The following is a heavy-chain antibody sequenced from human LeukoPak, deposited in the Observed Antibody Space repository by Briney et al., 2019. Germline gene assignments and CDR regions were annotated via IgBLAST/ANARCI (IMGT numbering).Heavy chain of an antibody. CDR1: GGSISSYY. V-gene: IGHV4-59*01. D-gene: IGHD3-9*01. Sequence: PSETLSLTCTVSGGSISSYYWSWIRQPPGKGLEWIGYIYYSGSTNYNPSLKSRVTISVDTSKNQFSLMLTSVTAADTAVYYCARGELRYFDWLPWGQGTLVTVSS. J-gene: IGHJ4*02. CDR3: ARGELRYFDWLP. CDR2: IYYSGST.